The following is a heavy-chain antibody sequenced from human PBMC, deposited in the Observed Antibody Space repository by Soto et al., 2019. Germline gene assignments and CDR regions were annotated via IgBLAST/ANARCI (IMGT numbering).Heavy chain of an antibody. CDR2: ISAYNGNT. Sequence: ASVKVSCKASGYTFTSYGISWVRQAPGQGLEWMGWISAYNGNTNYAQKLQGRVTMTTDTSTSTAYMELRSLRSDDTAVYYCARHQSSLMVYALYFDYWGQGTLVTVSS. CDR3: ARHQSSLMVYALYFDY. J-gene: IGHJ4*02. CDR1: GYTFTSYG. D-gene: IGHD2-8*01. V-gene: IGHV1-18*01.